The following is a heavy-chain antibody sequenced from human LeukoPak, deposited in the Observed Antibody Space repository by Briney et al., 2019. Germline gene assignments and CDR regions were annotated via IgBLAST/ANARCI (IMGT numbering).Heavy chain of an antibody. CDR3: GAGSGRKNNWFDN. Sequence: SVKVSCKASGGTFSSYAISWVRQAPGQGLEWMGGIIPIFGTANYAQKFQGRVTITADKSTSTAYMELSSLRSEDTAVYYCGAGSGRKNNWFDNWGQGTLVTVSS. CDR2: IIPIFGTA. V-gene: IGHV1-69*06. D-gene: IGHD2-15*01. J-gene: IGHJ5*02. CDR1: GGTFSSYA.